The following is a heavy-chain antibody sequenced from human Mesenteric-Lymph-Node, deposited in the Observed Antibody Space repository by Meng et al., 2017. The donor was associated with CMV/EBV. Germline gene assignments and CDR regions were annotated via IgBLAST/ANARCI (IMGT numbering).Heavy chain of an antibody. CDR3: ARDSRGASTSLDV. CDR1: GLTFSNFA. CDR2: ISSSSSYI. J-gene: IGHJ6*02. V-gene: IGHV3-21*01. D-gene: IGHD2-2*01. Sequence: GESLKISCTASGLTFSNFAMHWVRQSPGKGLEWVSSISSSSSYIYYADSVKGRFTISRDNAKNSLYLQMNSLRAEDTAVYYCARDSRGASTSLDVWGQGTTVTVSS.